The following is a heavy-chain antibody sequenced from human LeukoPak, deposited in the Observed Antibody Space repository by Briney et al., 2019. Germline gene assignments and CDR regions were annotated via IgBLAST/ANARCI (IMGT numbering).Heavy chain of an antibody. J-gene: IGHJ4*02. Sequence: GGSLRLSCEASGFSFSDYAMTWVRQAPGKGLEWVSGISGGSGSRNYGDSVKGRFTISRDNSKNTLFLQLSGLRAEDTAVYYCAKGQEFLEWIYDYWGQGTLVTVSS. D-gene: IGHD3-3*01. V-gene: IGHV3-23*01. CDR3: AKGQEFLEWIYDY. CDR1: GFSFSDYA. CDR2: ISGGSGSR.